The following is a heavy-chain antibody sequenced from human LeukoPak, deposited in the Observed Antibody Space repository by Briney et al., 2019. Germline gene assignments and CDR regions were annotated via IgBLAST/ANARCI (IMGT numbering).Heavy chain of an antibody. Sequence: GESLRISCKASGYTFTHQWIGWVRQMSGSGLEWMGIIYPRDSDTIYSPSFQGHVTISADTSINPAYLEWSSLEASDTAIYYCARQSDVIGAIWGQGTLVTVSS. V-gene: IGHV5-51*01. D-gene: IGHD3-10*01. CDR2: IYPRDSDT. CDR3: ARQSDVIGAI. CDR1: GYTFTHQW. J-gene: IGHJ4*02.